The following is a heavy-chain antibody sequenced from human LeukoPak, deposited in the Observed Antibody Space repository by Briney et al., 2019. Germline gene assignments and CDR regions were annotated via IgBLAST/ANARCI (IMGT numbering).Heavy chain of an antibody. J-gene: IGHJ4*02. CDR1: GFTFSSYA. V-gene: IGHV3-30*04. D-gene: IGHD3-16*01. CDR3: ARRPYYDYVWGSSDY. CDR2: ISYDGSNK. Sequence: PGRSLRLSCAASGFTFSSYAMHWVRQAPGKGLEWVAVISYDGSNKYYADSVKGRFTISRDNSKNTLYLQMNSLRAEDTAVYYCARRPYYDYVWGSSDYWGQGTLVTVSS.